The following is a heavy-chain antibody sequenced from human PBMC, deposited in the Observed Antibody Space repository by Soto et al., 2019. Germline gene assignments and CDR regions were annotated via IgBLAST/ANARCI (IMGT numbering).Heavy chain of an antibody. V-gene: IGHV1-3*01. Sequence: QVQLVQSGAEVTKPGASVKVSCKASGYTFTSYAMHWVRQAPGQRLEWMGWINAGNGNTKYSQKFQGRVTITRDTYASTAYMELSSLKSEDTAVYYCASTQYCSGGSCYSGSAFDIWGQGTIVTVSS. CDR1: GYTFTSYA. CDR3: ASTQYCSGGSCYSGSAFDI. D-gene: IGHD2-15*01. CDR2: INAGNGNT. J-gene: IGHJ3*02.